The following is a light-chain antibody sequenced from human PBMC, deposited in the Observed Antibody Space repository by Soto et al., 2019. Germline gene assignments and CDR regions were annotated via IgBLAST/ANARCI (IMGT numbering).Light chain of an antibody. CDR2: GVS. CDR3: QSYNDWPFA. J-gene: IGKJ2*01. Sequence: DIVLTQSPATLSVSPGDTVTLSCRASESLFGFLAWYQQKPGQAPRLLMYGVSTRATGIPARFSGGGSATDCTLTISSLQSEYSAFYFCQSYNDWPFASGLGTRLEI. CDR1: ESLFGF. V-gene: IGKV3-15*01.